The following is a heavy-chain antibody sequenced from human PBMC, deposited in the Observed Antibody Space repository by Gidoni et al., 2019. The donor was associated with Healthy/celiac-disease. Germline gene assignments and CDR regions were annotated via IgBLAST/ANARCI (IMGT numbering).Heavy chain of an antibody. V-gene: IGHV3-30-3*01. Sequence: QVQLVGSGGGVVQPGRSLRLSCAASGFPFRSYAMHWFRQAPGKGLEWVTIISYDGSNKYYADSVKGRFTISRDNSKNTLYLQMNSLRAEDTAVYYCARGPHLGSGYSSNNLPPDYWGQGTLVTVSS. CDR2: ISYDGSNK. CDR3: ARGPHLGSGYSSNNLPPDY. D-gene: IGHD6-13*01. CDR1: GFPFRSYA. J-gene: IGHJ4*02.